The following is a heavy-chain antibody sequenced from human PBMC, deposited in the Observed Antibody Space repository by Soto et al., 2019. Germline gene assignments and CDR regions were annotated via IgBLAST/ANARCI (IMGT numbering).Heavy chain of an antibody. J-gene: IGHJ6*02. Sequence: QLQLQESGSGLVKPSQTLSLTCAVSGGSISSGGYSWSWIRQPPGKGLEWIGYIYDSGFTYYNPSLKSRVTISVDRSKNQSSRKLSSVTAADPAVYYCARAHYGDFGYGMDVWGQGTTVTVSS. CDR1: GGSISSGGYS. CDR3: ARAHYGDFGYGMDV. CDR2: IYDSGFT. D-gene: IGHD4-17*01. V-gene: IGHV4-30-2*01.